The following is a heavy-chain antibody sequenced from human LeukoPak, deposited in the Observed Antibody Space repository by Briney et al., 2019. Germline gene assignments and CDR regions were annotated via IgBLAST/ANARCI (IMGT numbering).Heavy chain of an antibody. V-gene: IGHV3-33*01. J-gene: IGHJ4*02. CDR2: IWNDGSNK. D-gene: IGHD3-10*01. CDR1: GFIFSIYG. Sequence: GGSLRLSCPASGFIFSIYGMHWVRQAPGKGLEWVAVIWNDGSNKYYADSVKGRFTISRDNSKNTLYLQMNSLRAEDTAVYSCARASGDFDYWGQGTLVTVSS. CDR3: ARASGDFDY.